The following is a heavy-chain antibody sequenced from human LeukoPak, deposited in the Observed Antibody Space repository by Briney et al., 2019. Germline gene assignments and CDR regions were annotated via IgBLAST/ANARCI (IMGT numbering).Heavy chain of an antibody. CDR2: IYYSGST. Sequence: SETLSLTCTVSGGSISSYYWSWIRQPPGKGLEWIGYIYYSGSTNYNPSLKSRVTISVDTSKNQFSLKLSSVTAADTAVYYCAKATKWGGYYYCYGMDVWGQGTTVTVSS. CDR1: GGSISSYY. CDR3: AKATKWGGYYYCYGMDV. J-gene: IGHJ6*02. V-gene: IGHV4-59*01. D-gene: IGHD1-26*01.